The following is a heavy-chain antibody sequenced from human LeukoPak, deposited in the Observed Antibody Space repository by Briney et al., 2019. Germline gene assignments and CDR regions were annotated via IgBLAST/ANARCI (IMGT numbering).Heavy chain of an antibody. CDR1: RFTFSSYS. D-gene: IGHD1-26*01. J-gene: IGHJ3*02. CDR3: ANPSGTYGPGVFDI. CDR2: ISSSSSYI. Sequence: PGGSLRLSCAASRFTFSSYSMNWVRQAPGKGLEWVSSISSSSSYIYYADSVKGRFTISRDNSENKLYLQMNSLRPEDTAVYYCANPSGTYGPGVFDIWGQGTMVTVSS. V-gene: IGHV3-21*01.